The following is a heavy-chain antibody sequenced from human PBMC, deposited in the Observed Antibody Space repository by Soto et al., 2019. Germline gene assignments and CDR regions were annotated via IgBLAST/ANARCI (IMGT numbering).Heavy chain of an antibody. CDR2: INWNGASA. CDR1: GFTFSSYA. D-gene: IGHD6-25*01. Sequence: GGSLRLSCAASGFTFSSYAMSWVRQAPGKGLEWISGINWNGASAGYADSVKGRFTISRDNAKNSLYLQMNSLRAEDTALYYCARGLNKAALSFEYWGQGTLVTVSS. V-gene: IGHV3-20*04. CDR3: ARGLNKAALSFEY. J-gene: IGHJ4*01.